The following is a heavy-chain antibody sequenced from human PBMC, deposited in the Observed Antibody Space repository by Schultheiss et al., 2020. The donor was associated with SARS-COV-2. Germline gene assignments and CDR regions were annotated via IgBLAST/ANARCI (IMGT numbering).Heavy chain of an antibody. J-gene: IGHJ4*02. CDR1: GGSISSYY. CDR3: ARGFDS. CDR2: IYYSGST. Sequence: SETLSLTCTVSGGSISSYYWSWIRQPAGKGLEWIGYIYYSGSTNYNPSLKSRVTISVDTSKNQFSLRLSSVTAADTAVYYCARGFDSWGQGTLVTVSS. V-gene: IGHV4-59*08.